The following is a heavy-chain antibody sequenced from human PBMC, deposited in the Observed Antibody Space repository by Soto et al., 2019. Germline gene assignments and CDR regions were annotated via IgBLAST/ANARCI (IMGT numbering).Heavy chain of an antibody. J-gene: IGHJ3*02. CDR2: IYHSGYT. V-gene: IGHV4-31*03. CDR3: ASHPLQGGGNSMQHPYAVDI. CDR1: GDSFSDDYY. Sequence: SETLSLTCTVSGDSFSDDYYWTWSRHHPGKGLEWIGYIYHSGYTYYSPSLESRLTLPVDTSKNQFSLKLSSVTAADTAVYYCASHPLQGGGNSMQHPYAVDIWGQGKRVTVSS. D-gene: IGHD2-21*01.